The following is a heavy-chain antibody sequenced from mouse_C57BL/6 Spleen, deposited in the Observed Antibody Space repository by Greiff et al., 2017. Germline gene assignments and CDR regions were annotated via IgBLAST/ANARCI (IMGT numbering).Heavy chain of an antibody. CDR1: GFTFSDYG. J-gene: IGHJ3*01. V-gene: IGHV5-17*01. CDR3: ARKAAQASWCAY. D-gene: IGHD3-2*02. Sequence: EVMLVESGGGLVKPGGSLKLSCAASGFTFSDYGMHWVRQAPEKGLEWVAYISSGSSTIYYADTVKGRFTISRDNAKNTLFLQRTSLRAEDTAIDYCARKAAQASWCAYRGQETLVTVSA. CDR2: ISSGSSTI.